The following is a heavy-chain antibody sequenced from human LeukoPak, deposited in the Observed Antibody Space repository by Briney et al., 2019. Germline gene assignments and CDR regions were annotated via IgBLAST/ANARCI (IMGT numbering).Heavy chain of an antibody. CDR1: GGSISSYY. V-gene: IGHV4-4*07. CDR2: IYTSGST. D-gene: IGHD3-22*01. Sequence: SGTLSLTCTVSGGSISSYYWSWIRQPAGKGLEWIGRIYTSGSTNYNPSLKSRVTMSVDTSKNQFSLKLSSVTAADTAVYYCARDHPHYYDSSGYTFDYWGQGTLVTVSS. J-gene: IGHJ4*02. CDR3: ARDHPHYYDSSGYTFDY.